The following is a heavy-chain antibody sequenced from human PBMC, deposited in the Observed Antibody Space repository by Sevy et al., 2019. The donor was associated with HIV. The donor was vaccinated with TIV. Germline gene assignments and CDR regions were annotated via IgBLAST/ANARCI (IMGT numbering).Heavy chain of an antibody. CDR1: GYTFTSYG. D-gene: IGHD3-16*01. V-gene: IGHV1-18*01. CDR3: ARINLGGNYFDY. Sequence: ASVKVSCKASGYTFTSYGISWVRQAPGQGLEWMGWISAYNGNTNYAQKFQGRVTMTTDTSTSTAYMELRSLRSDDTAVYYCARINLGGNYFDYWGQGTLVTVSS. CDR2: ISAYNGNT. J-gene: IGHJ4*02.